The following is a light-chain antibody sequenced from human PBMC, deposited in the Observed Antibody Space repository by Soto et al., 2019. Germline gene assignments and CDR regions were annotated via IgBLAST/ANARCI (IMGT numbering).Light chain of an antibody. V-gene: IGKV3-20*01. J-gene: IGKJ5*01. CDR3: QQCASPPIT. CDR2: DAS. Sequence: EIVLTQSPGTLSLSPGERATLSCRASQSVGNNYLAWYQQKPGQAPRRLSHDASVRATGIPDRFSGSGSGTDFTLTISRLETEDFAVYYCQQCASPPITFGQGTRLDIK. CDR1: QSVGNNY.